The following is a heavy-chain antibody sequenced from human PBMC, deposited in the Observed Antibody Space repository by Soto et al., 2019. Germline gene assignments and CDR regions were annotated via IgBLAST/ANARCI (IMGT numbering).Heavy chain of an antibody. CDR2: ISPYNGNT. CDR1: GYTFVDYG. D-gene: IGHD3-10*01. CDR3: ARVPTPTHGDSNKNNFLDP. J-gene: IGHJ5*02. V-gene: IGHV1-18*04. Sequence: QVQLVQSGVEVKKPGASVKVSCKASGYTFVDYGFSWERQAPGQGLEWMGWISPYNGNTHYVETFQGRVTMTTDTSTSTAFMELRTLTSDDTAVYYCARVPTPTHGDSNKNNFLDPWGQGTLVTVSS.